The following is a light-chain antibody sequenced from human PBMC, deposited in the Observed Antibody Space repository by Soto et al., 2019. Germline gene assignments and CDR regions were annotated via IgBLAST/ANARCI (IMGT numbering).Light chain of an antibody. Sequence: EIVMTQSPATLSVSPGERATLSCRASQSVSSNLAWSQQKPGQAPRLLIYGASTRATAIPARFSGSGSGTEFTLTISSLQSEDFAVYYCQQYNNWPGTFGPGTKVDIK. CDR2: GAS. V-gene: IGKV3-15*01. CDR3: QQYNNWPGT. J-gene: IGKJ3*01. CDR1: QSVSSN.